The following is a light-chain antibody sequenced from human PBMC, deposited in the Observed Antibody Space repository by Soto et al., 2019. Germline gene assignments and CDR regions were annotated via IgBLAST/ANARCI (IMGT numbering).Light chain of an antibody. Sequence: QSALTQPASVSGSPGQSITISCTGTSSDVGGYNYVSWYQQHPGKAPKLMIYDVSNRPSGVSNRFSGSKSGNTASLTISGPQAEDEADYYCSSYTSSSTSVVFGGGTQLTVL. CDR2: DVS. CDR1: SSDVGGYNY. J-gene: IGLJ2*01. V-gene: IGLV2-14*01. CDR3: SSYTSSSTSVV.